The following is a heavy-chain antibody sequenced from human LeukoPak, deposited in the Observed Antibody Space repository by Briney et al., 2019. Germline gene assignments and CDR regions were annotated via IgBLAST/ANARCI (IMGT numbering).Heavy chain of an antibody. J-gene: IGHJ4*02. V-gene: IGHV4-30-4*08. CDR2: IYYSGST. CDR3: ARALLYDSSGYYFSVFDY. D-gene: IGHD3-22*01. Sequence: SETLSLTCAVSGGSISSGDYYWSWIRQPPGKGLEWIGYIYYSGSTYYNPSLKSRVTISVDTSKNQFSLKLSSVTAADTAVYYCARALLYDSSGYYFSVFDYWGQGTLVIVSS. CDR1: GGSISSGDYY.